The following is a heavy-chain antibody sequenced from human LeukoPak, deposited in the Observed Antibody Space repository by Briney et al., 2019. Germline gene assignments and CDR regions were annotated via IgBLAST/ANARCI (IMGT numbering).Heavy chain of an antibody. V-gene: IGHV4-34*01. Sequence: PETLSLTCGVYGGSFSGYYWSWIRQPPGKGLEWIGEINHSGSTNYNPSLKSRVTISVDTSKNQFSLKLSSVTAADTAVYYCARGVTFWGQGTLVTVSS. J-gene: IGHJ4*02. CDR1: GGSFSGYY. D-gene: IGHD2-21*02. CDR3: ARGVTF. CDR2: INHSGST.